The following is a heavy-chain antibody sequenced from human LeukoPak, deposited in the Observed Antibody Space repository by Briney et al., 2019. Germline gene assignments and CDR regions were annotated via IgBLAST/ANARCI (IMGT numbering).Heavy chain of an antibody. CDR2: IYYSGST. CDR3: ARDFSGWSKGGFDY. J-gene: IGHJ4*02. CDR1: GGSISSNSYY. D-gene: IGHD6-19*01. Sequence: SETLSLTCTVSGGSISSNSYYWVWIRQPPGKGLEWIGSIYYSGSTYYNPSLKSRVTISVDTSKNQFSLKLSSVTAADTAVYYCARDFSGWSKGGFDYWGQGTLVTVSS. V-gene: IGHV4-39*07.